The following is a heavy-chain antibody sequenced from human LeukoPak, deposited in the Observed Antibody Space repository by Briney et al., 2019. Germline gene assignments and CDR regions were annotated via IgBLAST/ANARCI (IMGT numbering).Heavy chain of an antibody. Sequence: TGGSLRLSCAASGFTFSSNYMNWVRQAPGKGLEWVSVIYSGGSTYYADYVKGRFTNSRDNYKNTLYLQMNSLRAEDTAVYYCARESHYGDQYYYYGMDVWGEGTTVTVSS. J-gene: IGHJ6*01. CDR1: GFTFSSNY. CDR3: ARESHYGDQYYYYGMDV. CDR2: IYSGGST. V-gene: IGHV3-66*01. D-gene: IGHD4-17*01.